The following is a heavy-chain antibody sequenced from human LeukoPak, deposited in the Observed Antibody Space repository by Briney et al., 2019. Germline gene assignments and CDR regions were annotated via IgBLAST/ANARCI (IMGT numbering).Heavy chain of an antibody. CDR1: GFTYDDYA. V-gene: IGHV3-9*01. CDR3: AKEIAAAGPYYFDS. Sequence: PGRSLRLSCAASGFTYDDYAMHWVRQAPGKGLEWVSGINWNSGSIGYADSVKGRFTISRDNAKNSLYLQMNSLRAGDTALYYCAKEIAAAGPYYFDSWGQGTLVTVSS. D-gene: IGHD6-13*01. J-gene: IGHJ4*02. CDR2: INWNSGSI.